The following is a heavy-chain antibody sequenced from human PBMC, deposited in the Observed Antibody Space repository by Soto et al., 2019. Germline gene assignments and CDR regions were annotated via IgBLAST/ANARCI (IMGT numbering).Heavy chain of an antibody. D-gene: IGHD3-16*02. Sequence: PSETLSLTCTVSGGSISSSSYYWGWIRQPPGKGLEWIGSIYYSGSTYYNPSLKSRVTISVDTSKNQFSLKLSSVTAADTAVYYCARDRFYDYVWGSYRTAPDDAFDIWGQGTMVTVSS. CDR1: GGSISSSSYY. V-gene: IGHV4-39*07. J-gene: IGHJ3*02. CDR3: ARDRFYDYVWGSYRTAPDDAFDI. CDR2: IYYSGST.